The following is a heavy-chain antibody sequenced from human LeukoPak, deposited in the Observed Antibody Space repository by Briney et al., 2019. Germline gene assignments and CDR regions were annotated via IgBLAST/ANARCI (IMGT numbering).Heavy chain of an antibody. J-gene: IGHJ4*02. Sequence: GESLKISCTGFEFTFSSYWIGWVRQMPGRGLEWMGIIYPGDSDTRYSPSFQGQVTISADKSISTAYLQWSSLRTSDTALYYCARLGLGRFCSGGSCYASEADYWGQGTLVTVSS. CDR3: ARLGLGRFCSGGSCYASEADY. D-gene: IGHD2-15*01. CDR1: EFTFSSYW. V-gene: IGHV5-51*01. CDR2: IYPGDSDT.